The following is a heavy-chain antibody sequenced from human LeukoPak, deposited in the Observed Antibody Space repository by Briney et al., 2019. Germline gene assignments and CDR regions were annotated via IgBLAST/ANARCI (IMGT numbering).Heavy chain of an antibody. CDR2: IYYSGST. V-gene: IGHV4-39*07. CDR3: AKGGGIYAYDPRIEY. D-gene: IGHD3-3*02. J-gene: IGHJ4*02. Sequence: QSSETLSLTCTVSGGSISSSSYYWGWIRQPPGKGLEWIGSIYYSGSTYYNPSLKSRVTISVDTSKNQFSLKLSSVTAADTAVYYCAKGGGIYAYDPRIEYWGQGTLVTVSS. CDR1: GGSISSSSYY.